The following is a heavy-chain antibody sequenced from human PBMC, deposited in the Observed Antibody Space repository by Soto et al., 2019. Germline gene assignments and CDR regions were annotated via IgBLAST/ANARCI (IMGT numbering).Heavy chain of an antibody. CDR2: IRSKAYGGTT. V-gene: IGHV3-49*03. CDR1: GFTFGDYA. J-gene: IGHJ6*02. D-gene: IGHD3-3*01. CDR3: TRECPLDDFWSGYYPCYYYGMDV. Sequence: GGSLRLSCTASGFTFGDYAMSWFRQAPGKGLEWVGFIRSKAYGGTTEYAASVKGRFTISRDDSKSIAYLQMNSLKTEDTAVYYCTRECPLDDFWSGYYPCYYYGMDVWGQGTTVTVSS.